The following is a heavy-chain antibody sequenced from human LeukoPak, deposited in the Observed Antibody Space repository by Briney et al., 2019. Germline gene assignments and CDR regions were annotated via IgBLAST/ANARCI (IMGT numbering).Heavy chain of an antibody. V-gene: IGHV4-39*01. CDR1: GGSISSSDYY. CDR2: IYYGGST. D-gene: IGHD2-15*01. CDR3: ARALGYCSGGSCTRGYNWFDP. J-gene: IGHJ5*02. Sequence: SGTLSLTCAVSGGSISSSDYYWGWIRQPPGKGLEWIGSIYYGGSTYYNPSLKSRVTISVDTSMNQFSLKLSFVTTADTAVYYCARALGYCSGGSCTRGYNWFDPWGQGTLVTVPS.